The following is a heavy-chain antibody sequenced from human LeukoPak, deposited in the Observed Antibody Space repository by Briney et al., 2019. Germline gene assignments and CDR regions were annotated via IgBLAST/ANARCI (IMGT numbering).Heavy chain of an antibody. Sequence: ASVKVSCKASGYTFTGYYMHWVRQAPGQGLEWMGRINPNSGGTNYAQKFQGRVTMTRDTPISTAYMELSRLRSDDTAVYYCARDPYSSGWHNWFDPWGQGTLVTVSS. CDR3: ARDPYSSGWHNWFDP. CDR1: GYTFTGYY. V-gene: IGHV1-2*06. CDR2: INPNSGGT. J-gene: IGHJ5*02. D-gene: IGHD6-19*01.